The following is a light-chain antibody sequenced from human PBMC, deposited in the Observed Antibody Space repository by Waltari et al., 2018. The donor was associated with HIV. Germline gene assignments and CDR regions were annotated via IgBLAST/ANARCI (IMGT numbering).Light chain of an antibody. CDR1: SPNIGATYD. CDR3: QSYDSTLRVV. Sequence: QPVLTQPPSVSGAPGQRVTISCTRSSPNIGATYDVHWYQQLPGPAPKLLIYANNHRPSGVPDRFSGSNSGTSASLAITGLQAEDEADYYCQSYDSTLRVVFGGGTKLTVL. CDR2: ANN. J-gene: IGLJ2*01. V-gene: IGLV1-40*01.